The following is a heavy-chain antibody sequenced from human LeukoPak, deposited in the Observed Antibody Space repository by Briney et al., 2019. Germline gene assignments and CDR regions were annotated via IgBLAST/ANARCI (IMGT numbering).Heavy chain of an antibody. V-gene: IGHV1-46*01. J-gene: IGHJ3*02. Sequence: ASEKVSCKASGYTFTSYYMHWVRQAPGQGLEWMGIINPSGGSTSYAQKFQGRVTMTRDTSTSTVYMELSSLRSEDTAVYYCLVLGYCSRGSCPANAFDIWGQGTMVTVSS. D-gene: IGHD2-15*01. CDR1: GYTFTSYY. CDR2: INPSGGST. CDR3: LVLGYCSRGSCPANAFDI.